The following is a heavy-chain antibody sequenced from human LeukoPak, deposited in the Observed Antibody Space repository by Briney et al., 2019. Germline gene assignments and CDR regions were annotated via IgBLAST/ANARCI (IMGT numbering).Heavy chain of an antibody. V-gene: IGHV3-48*04. CDR3: ARAQSGYGHLFDY. D-gene: IGHD5-12*01. Sequence: GGSLRLSCAASGFTVSRNYMNWVRQAPGKGLEWVSYISSSGSTIYYADSVKGRFAISRDNAKNSLYLQMNSLRAEDTAVYYCARAQSGYGHLFDYWGQGTLVTVSS. J-gene: IGHJ4*02. CDR2: ISSSGSTI. CDR1: GFTVSRNY.